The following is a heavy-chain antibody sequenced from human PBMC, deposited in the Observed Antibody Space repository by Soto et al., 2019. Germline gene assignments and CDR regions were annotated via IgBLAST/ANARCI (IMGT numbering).Heavy chain of an antibody. D-gene: IGHD3-9*01. CDR1: GGSFSGYY. CDR3: ARGPKLRYFDWQQTNYYYYYMDV. Sequence: SETLSLTCAVYGGSFSGYYWSWIRQPPGKGLEWIGEINHSGSTNYNPSLKSRVTISVDTSKNQFSLKLSSVTAADTAVYYCARGPKLRYFDWQQTNYYYYYMDVWGKGTTVTVSS. J-gene: IGHJ6*03. V-gene: IGHV4-34*01. CDR2: INHSGST.